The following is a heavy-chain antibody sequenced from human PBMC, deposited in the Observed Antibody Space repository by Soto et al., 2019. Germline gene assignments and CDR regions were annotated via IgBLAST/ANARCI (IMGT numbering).Heavy chain of an antibody. V-gene: IGHV1-2*02. CDR1: GYTFTGYY. CDR2: INPHSGGT. J-gene: IGHJ4*02. CDR3: ARTHYYDSWNNYFDY. Sequence: VASVKVSCKASGYTFTGYYMNWVRQAPGQGLEWMGWINPHSGGTNYAQKFQGRVTLTRDTSISTAYMELSRLRSDDTAVYYCARTHYYDSWNNYFDYWGQGTLVTVSS. D-gene: IGHD3-22*01.